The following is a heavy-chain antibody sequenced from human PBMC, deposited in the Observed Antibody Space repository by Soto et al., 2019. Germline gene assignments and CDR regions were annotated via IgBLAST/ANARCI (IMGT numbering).Heavy chain of an antibody. CDR1: GFTFSSYS. Sequence: PGGSLRLSCAASGFTFSSYSMSWVRQAPGKGLEWVSAISGSGGSTYYADSVKGRFTISRDNSKNTLYLQMNSLRAEDTAVYYCAKDALRYFDWSIFSYNWFDPWGQGTLVTVSS. CDR3: AKDALRYFDWSIFSYNWFDP. CDR2: ISGSGGST. D-gene: IGHD3-9*01. J-gene: IGHJ5*02. V-gene: IGHV3-23*01.